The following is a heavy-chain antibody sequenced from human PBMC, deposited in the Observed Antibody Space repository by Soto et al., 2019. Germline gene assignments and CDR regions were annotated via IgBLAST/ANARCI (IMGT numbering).Heavy chain of an antibody. CDR1: GFTFSSYA. V-gene: IGHV3-30-3*01. Sequence: QVQLVESGGGVVQPGRSLRLSCAASGFTFSSYAMHWVRQAPGKGLEWVAVISYDGSNKYYADSVKGRFTISRDNSKNTLYLQMNSLRAEDTAVYYCASPAQWLPHDYWGQGTLVTVSS. CDR2: ISYDGSNK. CDR3: ASPAQWLPHDY. D-gene: IGHD6-19*01. J-gene: IGHJ4*02.